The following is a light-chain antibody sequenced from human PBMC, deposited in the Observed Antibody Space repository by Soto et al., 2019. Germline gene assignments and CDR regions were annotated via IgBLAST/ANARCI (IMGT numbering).Light chain of an antibody. CDR2: GAS. CDR1: QSVSSN. CDR3: QRYNNWPRYT. J-gene: IGKJ2*01. V-gene: IGKV3-15*01. Sequence: EIVMTQSPATLSVSPGERATLSCRASQSVSSNLAWYQQKPGQAPRLLIYGASTRATGIPARFSGSGSGTEFTLTISSLQSEDFAVYYCQRYNNWPRYTFGQGTKVDIK.